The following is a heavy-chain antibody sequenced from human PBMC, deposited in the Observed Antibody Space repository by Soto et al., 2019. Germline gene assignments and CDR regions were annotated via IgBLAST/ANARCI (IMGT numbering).Heavy chain of an antibody. V-gene: IGHV1-8*01. Sequence: QVHLVQSGAEVKKPGASVKLSCKTSGYTFTNFDVNWVRQAAGQGLGWMGWMSPNSENKGYAQKFQGRLSMTRDTYITTAYMELSSLTSEDTAVYYCARGFGSSLNTRGYNWFDFWGQGTLVTVSS. CDR2: MSPNSENK. J-gene: IGHJ5*01. D-gene: IGHD6-13*01. CDR1: GYTFTNFD. CDR3: ARGFGSSLNTRGYNWFDF.